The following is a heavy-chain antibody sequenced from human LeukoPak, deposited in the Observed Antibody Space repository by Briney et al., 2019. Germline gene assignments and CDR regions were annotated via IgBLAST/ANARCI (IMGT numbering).Heavy chain of an antibody. CDR2: IYPGDSDT. V-gene: IGHV5-51*01. Sequence: GEALQISCQGSGYSFTSYWIGWVRQMPGKGLEWMGIIYPGDSDTRYSPSFQGQVTISADKSISTAYLQWSSLKASDTAMYYCARQFDYNDYVWGSYRSRGYFDYWGQGTLVTVSS. CDR1: GYSFTSYW. CDR3: ARQFDYNDYVWGSYRSRGYFDY. J-gene: IGHJ4*02. D-gene: IGHD3-16*02.